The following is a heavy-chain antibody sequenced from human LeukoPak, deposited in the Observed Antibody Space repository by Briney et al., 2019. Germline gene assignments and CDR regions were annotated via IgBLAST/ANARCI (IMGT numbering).Heavy chain of an antibody. D-gene: IGHD3-22*01. CDR3: ARDNYYDSSGFGY. CDR2: ISSSSCYI. CDR1: GFTFSSYS. J-gene: IGHJ4*02. Sequence: GGSLRLSCAASGFTFSSYSMNWLRQARGKGLEWVSSISSSSCYIYYADSVKGRFTISRDNAKNSLYLQMNSLRAEDTAVYYCARDNYYDSSGFGYWGQGTLVTVSS. V-gene: IGHV3-21*01.